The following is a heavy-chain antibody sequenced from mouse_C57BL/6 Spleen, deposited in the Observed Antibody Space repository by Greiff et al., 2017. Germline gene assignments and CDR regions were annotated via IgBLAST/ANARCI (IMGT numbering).Heavy chain of an antibody. D-gene: IGHD1-1*01. J-gene: IGHJ1*03. CDR2: IYPGDGDT. CDR1: GYAFSSYW. Sequence: SGASVKISCKASGYAFSSYWMNWVKQRPGKGLEWIGQIYPGDGDTNYNGKFKGKATLTADKSSSTAYMQLSSLTSEDSAVYFCARGDGLRSHWYFDVWGTGTTVTVSS. CDR3: ARGDGLRSHWYFDV. V-gene: IGHV1-80*01.